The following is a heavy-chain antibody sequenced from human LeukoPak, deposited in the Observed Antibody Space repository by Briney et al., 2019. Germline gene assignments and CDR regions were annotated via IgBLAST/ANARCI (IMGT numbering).Heavy chain of an antibody. D-gene: IGHD3-10*01. J-gene: IGHJ4*02. CDR2: ISWNSGSI. CDR1: GFTFDDYA. CDR3: ARGGFGELFEYYFDY. Sequence: TGGSLRLSCAASGFTFDDYAMHWVRQAPGKGLEWVSGISWNSGSIGYADSVKGRFTISRDNAKNSLYLQMNSLRAEDTALYYCARGGFGELFEYYFDYWGQGTLVTVSS. V-gene: IGHV3-9*01.